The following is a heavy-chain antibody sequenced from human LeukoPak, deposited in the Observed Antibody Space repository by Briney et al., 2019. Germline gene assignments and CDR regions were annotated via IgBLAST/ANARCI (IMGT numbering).Heavy chain of an antibody. V-gene: IGHV3-21*01. CDR2: ISSSSSYI. CDR1: GFPFSGYA. D-gene: IGHD6-13*01. CDR3: ARTDRQLARY. J-gene: IGHJ4*02. Sequence: GGSLRLSCAASGFPFSGYAMHWVRQAPGKGLEWVSSISSSSSYIYYADSVKGRFTISRDNAKNSLYLQMNSLRAEDTAVYYCARTDRQLARYWGQGTLVTVSS.